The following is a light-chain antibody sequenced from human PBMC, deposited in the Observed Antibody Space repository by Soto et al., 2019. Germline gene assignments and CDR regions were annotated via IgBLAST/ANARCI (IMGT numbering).Light chain of an antibody. CDR1: QSISSW. CDR2: DAS. J-gene: IGKJ2*01. Sequence: DIQMTQSPSTLSASVGDRVTITCRASQSISSWLAWYQQKPGEAPKLLIYDASSLESGVPSRFSGSGSGTEFTLTISSLQPDDFATYYCQQYNSYPYTFGQGNKLEI. V-gene: IGKV1-5*01. CDR3: QQYNSYPYT.